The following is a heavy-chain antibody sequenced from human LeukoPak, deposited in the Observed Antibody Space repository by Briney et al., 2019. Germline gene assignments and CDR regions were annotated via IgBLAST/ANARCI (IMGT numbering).Heavy chain of an antibody. D-gene: IGHD3-22*01. CDR1: GFTFSEYW. Sequence: SGGSLRLSCAASGFTFSEYWMSWVRQAPGKGLEWVANIKQDGSEKHYVDSLRGRFTISRDNAKNSLDLQMNSLRAEDTAVYFCARDLYYFDSSGYYASDLWGQGTLVTVSS. V-gene: IGHV3-7*01. CDR3: ARDLYYFDSSGYYASDL. CDR2: IKQDGSEK. J-gene: IGHJ5*02.